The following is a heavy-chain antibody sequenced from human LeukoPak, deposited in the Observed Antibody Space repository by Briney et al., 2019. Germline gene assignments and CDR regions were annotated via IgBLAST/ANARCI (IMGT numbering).Heavy chain of an antibody. Sequence: PGGSLRLSCAASGFTFSSYSMNWVRQAPGKRLEWVSYISRSRSTIYYADSVKGRFTISRDNAKNSLYLQMNSLRAEDTAVYYCARIGDYGDYGHWFDPWGQGTLVTVSS. CDR3: ARIGDYGDYGHWFDP. D-gene: IGHD4-17*01. CDR1: GFTFSSYS. V-gene: IGHV3-48*01. J-gene: IGHJ5*02. CDR2: ISRSRSTI.